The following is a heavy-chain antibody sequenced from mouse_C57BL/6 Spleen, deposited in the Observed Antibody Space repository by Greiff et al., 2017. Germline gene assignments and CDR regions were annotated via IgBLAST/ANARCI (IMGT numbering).Heavy chain of an antibody. D-gene: IGHD1-1*01. V-gene: IGHV2-2*01. CDR3: ARMGFYGSSHYYAMDY. CDR1: GFSLTSYG. Sequence: QVHVKQSGPGLVQPSQSLSITCTVSGFSLTSYGVHWVRQSPGKGLEWLGVIWSGGSTDYNAAFISRLSISKDNSKSQVFFKMNSLQADDTAIYYCARMGFYGSSHYYAMDYWGQGTSVTVSS. CDR2: IWSGGST. J-gene: IGHJ4*01.